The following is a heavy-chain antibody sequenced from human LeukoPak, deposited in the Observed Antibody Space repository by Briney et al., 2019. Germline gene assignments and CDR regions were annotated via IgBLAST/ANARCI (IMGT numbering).Heavy chain of an antibody. V-gene: IGHV3-30*03. D-gene: IGHD6-13*01. CDR1: GFTFSSYG. Sequence: GGSLRLSCAASGFTFSSYGMHWVRQAPGKGLEWVAVISYDGSNKYYADSVKGRFTISRDNAKNSLYLQMNSLRAEDTAVYYCARDWRYSSSWYDYWGQGTLVTVSS. J-gene: IGHJ4*02. CDR2: ISYDGSNK. CDR3: ARDWRYSSSWYDY.